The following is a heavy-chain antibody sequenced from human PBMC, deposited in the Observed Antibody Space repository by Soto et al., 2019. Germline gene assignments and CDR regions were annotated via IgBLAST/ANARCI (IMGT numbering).Heavy chain of an antibody. D-gene: IGHD3-22*01. V-gene: IGHV1-69*13. Sequence: ASVKVSCDSSGGTFSSCAIIWVRQAHGQGLEWVGGIIPIFGTANYAQKFQGRVTITADESTSTAYLELSSRRSECTAVSYCGRNFPSYYYVSSGYYPVAPLDTWGRGTRV. CDR2: IIPIFGTA. CDR1: GGTFSSCA. CDR3: GRNFPSYYYVSSGYYPVAPLDT. J-gene: IGHJ5*02.